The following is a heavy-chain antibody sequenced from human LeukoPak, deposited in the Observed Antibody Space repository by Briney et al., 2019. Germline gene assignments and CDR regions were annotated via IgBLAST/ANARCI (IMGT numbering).Heavy chain of an antibody. CDR2: IWYDGSNK. CDR1: GFTFRSYG. V-gene: IGHV3-33*01. Sequence: GGSLRLSCAASGFTFRSYGMHWVRQAPGKGLEWVAVIWYDGSNKYYADSVKGRFTISRDNSKNTLYLQMNSLRAEDTAVYYCARVGGDGYDSRVDYWGQGTLVTVSS. J-gene: IGHJ4*02. D-gene: IGHD3-22*01. CDR3: ARVGGDGYDSRVDY.